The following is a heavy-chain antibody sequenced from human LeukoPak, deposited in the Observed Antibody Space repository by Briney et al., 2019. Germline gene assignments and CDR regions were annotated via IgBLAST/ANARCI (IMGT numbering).Heavy chain of an antibody. J-gene: IGHJ4*02. CDR3: AQYYDFWSGLPS. Sequence: GGSLRLSCVASGFTFSSYSMNWVRQAPGKGLEWVSFISTSSSYIYYADSVKGRFTISRDNAKNSLYVEMNSLRAEDTAVYYCAQYYDFWSGLPSWGQGTLVTVSS. V-gene: IGHV3-21*01. CDR2: ISTSSSYI. D-gene: IGHD3-3*01. CDR1: GFTFSSYS.